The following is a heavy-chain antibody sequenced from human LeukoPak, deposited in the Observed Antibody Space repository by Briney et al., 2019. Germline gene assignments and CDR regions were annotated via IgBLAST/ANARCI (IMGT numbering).Heavy chain of an antibody. V-gene: IGHV1-69*01. Sequence: GSSVKVSCKASGGTFISYAISWVRQAPGQGLEWMGGIIPIFGTANYAQKFQGRVTITADESTSTAYMELSSLRSEDTAVYYCARGSCSSTSCLYYYYGMDVWGQGTTVTVSS. D-gene: IGHD2-2*01. CDR2: IIPIFGTA. CDR1: GGTFISYA. CDR3: ARGSCSSTSCLYYYYGMDV. J-gene: IGHJ6*02.